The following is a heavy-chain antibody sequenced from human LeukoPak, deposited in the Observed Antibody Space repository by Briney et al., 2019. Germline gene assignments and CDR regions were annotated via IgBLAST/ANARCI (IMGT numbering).Heavy chain of an antibody. CDR2: ISAYNGNT. D-gene: IGHD3-9*01. CDR1: GYTFTSYG. J-gene: IGHJ4*02. CDR3: ARANYDILTGYYPEDY. Sequence: ASVKVSCKASGYTFTSYGISWVRQAPGQGLEWMGWISAYNGNTNYAQKLQGRVTMTTGTSTSTAYMELRSLRSDDTAVYYCARANYDILTGYYPEDYWGQGTLVTVSS. V-gene: IGHV1-18*01.